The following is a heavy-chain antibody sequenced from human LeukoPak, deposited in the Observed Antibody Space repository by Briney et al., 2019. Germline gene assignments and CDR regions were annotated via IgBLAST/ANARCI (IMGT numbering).Heavy chain of an antibody. V-gene: IGHV4-34*01. D-gene: IGHD6-19*01. J-gene: IGHJ6*04. Sequence: SETLSLTCAVYGGSFGGYYWSWIRQPPGKGLEWIGEINHSGSTNYNPSLKSRVTISVDTSKNQSSLKLSSVTAADTAVYYCARKVIAVAGNGMDVWGKGTTVTVSS. CDR1: GGSFGGYY. CDR3: ARKVIAVAGNGMDV. CDR2: INHSGST.